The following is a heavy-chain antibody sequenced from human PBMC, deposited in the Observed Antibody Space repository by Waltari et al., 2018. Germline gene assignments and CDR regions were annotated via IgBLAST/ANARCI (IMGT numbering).Heavy chain of an antibody. D-gene: IGHD3-10*01. J-gene: IGHJ4*02. Sequence: QVQLVQSGAEVKKPGSSVKVSCKASGGTFSSYAISWVRRAPGQGLEWMGGIIPIFGTANYAQKFQGRVTITADESTSTAYMELSSLRSEDTAVYYCARDVGYYGSGSPRLLDYWGQGTLVTVSS. CDR3: ARDVGYYGSGSPRLLDY. CDR1: GGTFSSYA. V-gene: IGHV1-69*01. CDR2: IIPIFGTA.